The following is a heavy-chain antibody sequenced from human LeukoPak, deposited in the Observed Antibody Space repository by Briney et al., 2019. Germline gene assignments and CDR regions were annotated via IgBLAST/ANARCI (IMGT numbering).Heavy chain of an antibody. CDR1: GGSFSGYY. D-gene: IGHD5-18*01. Sequence: NASETLSLTCAVYGGSFSGYYWSWIRQPPGKGLEWIGEINHSGSTNYNPSLKSRVTISVDTSKNQFSLKLSSVTAADTAVYYCGTGDSYGSDYWSQGTLVTVSP. V-gene: IGHV4-34*01. CDR2: INHSGST. CDR3: GTGDSYGSDY. J-gene: IGHJ4*02.